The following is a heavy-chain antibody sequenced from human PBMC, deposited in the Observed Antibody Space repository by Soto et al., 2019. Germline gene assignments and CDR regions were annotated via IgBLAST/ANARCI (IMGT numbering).Heavy chain of an antibody. CDR1: GGSISSGTSY. V-gene: IGHV4-31*03. CDR2: IYFTGAT. D-gene: IGHD2-21*02. J-gene: IGHJ4*02. Sequence: SETLSLTCNVSGGSISSGTSYWTWIRQRPGEGLEWIGHIYFTGATYSNASLRSRLTMSVDTSKNQFSLKLTSVTAADTATYYCASIPRRGYSYGIDYWGQGSLVTVSS. CDR3: ASIPRRGYSYGIDY.